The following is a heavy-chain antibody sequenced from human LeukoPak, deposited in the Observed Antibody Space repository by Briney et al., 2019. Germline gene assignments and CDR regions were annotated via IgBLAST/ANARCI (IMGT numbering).Heavy chain of an antibody. V-gene: IGHV3-30*04. D-gene: IGHD2-2*01. CDR2: ISYDGSNK. Sequence: GGSLRLSCAASGFTFSSYAMHWVRQAPGKGLEWVAVISYDGSNKYYADSVKGRFTISRDNAKNSLYLQMNSLRAEDTAVYYCARDPVPAATRSYWYFDLWGRGTLVTVSS. CDR1: GFTFSSYA. CDR3: ARDPVPAATRSYWYFDL. J-gene: IGHJ2*01.